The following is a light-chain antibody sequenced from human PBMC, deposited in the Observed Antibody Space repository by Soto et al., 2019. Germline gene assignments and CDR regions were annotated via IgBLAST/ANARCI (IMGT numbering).Light chain of an antibody. CDR2: DVS. J-gene: IGLJ1*01. CDR3: SSYTTSNTDV. Sequence: QSALTQPPSVAGSPGQSVAISCTGTSSDVGSNNRVSWYQQPPGTAPKLIIYDVSNRPSGIPDRFSGSRSANTASLTISGLQAEDESDYYCSSYTTSNTDVFGTGTKVTVL. CDR1: SSDVGSNNR. V-gene: IGLV2-18*02.